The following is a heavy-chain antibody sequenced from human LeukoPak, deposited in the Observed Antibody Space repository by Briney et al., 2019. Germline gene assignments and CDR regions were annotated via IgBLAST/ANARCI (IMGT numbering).Heavy chain of an antibody. CDR2: ISWNSGSI. CDR3: AKGSGYYSTAEYFQH. J-gene: IGHJ1*01. V-gene: IGHV3-9*03. D-gene: IGHD3-3*01. CDR1: GFTFDDYA. Sequence: PGGSQRLSCAASGFTFDDYAMHWVRQAPGKGLEWVSGISWNSGSIGYADSVKGRFTISRDNAKNSLYLQMNSLRAEDMALYYCAKGSGYYSTAEYFQHWGQGTLVTVSS.